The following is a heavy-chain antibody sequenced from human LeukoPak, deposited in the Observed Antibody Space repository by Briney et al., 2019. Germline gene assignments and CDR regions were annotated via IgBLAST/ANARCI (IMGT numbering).Heavy chain of an antibody. J-gene: IGHJ6*02. CDR2: ISGYNGNT. Sequence: ASVKFSGRALGYTFTSYGINWLRQAPGQGLEWMGWISGYNGNTNYAQKIQGRVTMTTDTSTSTAYMELRSLRPDDTAVYYCARILVALYGLDVWGRGTTVIVSS. CDR3: ARILVALYGLDV. D-gene: IGHD3-3*01. CDR1: GYTFTSYG. V-gene: IGHV1-18*01.